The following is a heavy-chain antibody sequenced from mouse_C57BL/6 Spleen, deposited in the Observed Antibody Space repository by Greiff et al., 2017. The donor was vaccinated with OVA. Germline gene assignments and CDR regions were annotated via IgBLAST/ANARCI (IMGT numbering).Heavy chain of an antibody. D-gene: IGHD1-1*01. J-gene: IGHJ2*01. V-gene: IGHV1-47*01. Sequence: QVQLKQSGAELVKPGASVKMSCKASGYTFTTYPIEWMKQNHGKSLEWIGNFHPYNDDTKYNEKFKGKATLTVEKSSSTVYLELSRLTSDDAAVYYCARRGGYYGFFYCDDWGQGTTLTVSS. CDR1: GYTFTTYP. CDR3: ARRGGYYGFFYCDD. CDR2: FHPYNDDT.